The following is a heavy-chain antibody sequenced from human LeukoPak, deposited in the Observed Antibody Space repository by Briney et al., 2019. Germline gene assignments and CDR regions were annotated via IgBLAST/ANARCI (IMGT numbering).Heavy chain of an antibody. Sequence: PSETLSLTCTVSGGSISGYYWSWIRQPPGKGLEWIGYIYYSGSTNYNPSLKSRVTISVDTSKNQFSLKLSSVTAADTAVYYCARDSPQGYDFWSGYYYYGMDVWGQGTTVTVSS. CDR2: IYYSGST. J-gene: IGHJ6*02. D-gene: IGHD3-3*01. CDR1: GGSISGYY. V-gene: IGHV4-59*01. CDR3: ARDSPQGYDFWSGYYYYGMDV.